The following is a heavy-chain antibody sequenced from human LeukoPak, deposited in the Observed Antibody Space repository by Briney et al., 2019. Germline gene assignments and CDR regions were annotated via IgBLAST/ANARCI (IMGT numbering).Heavy chain of an antibody. V-gene: IGHV5-51*01. CDR2: IYPGDSDT. J-gene: IGHJ5*02. CDR3: ARLDDFWSGNNWFDP. Sequence: GESLQISCKGSGYSFTSYWIGWVRQMPGKGLEWMGIIYPGDSDTRYSPSFQGQVTISADKSISTAYLQWSSLKASDTAMYYCARLDDFWSGNNWFDPWGQGTLVTVSS. CDR1: GYSFTSYW. D-gene: IGHD3-3*01.